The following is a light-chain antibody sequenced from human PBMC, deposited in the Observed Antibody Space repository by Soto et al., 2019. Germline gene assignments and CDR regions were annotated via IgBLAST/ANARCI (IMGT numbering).Light chain of an antibody. V-gene: IGKV3-20*01. J-gene: IGKJ5*01. CDR1: ESVHSNF. CDR2: GAS. Sequence: ETVLTQSPGTLSLSPGERATLSCRASESVHSNFLAWYQQQAGQAPRLLIFGASARATGTPDRFSGSGSGTDFTLTISRLEPEDFAVYYCQQYGSPPITFGQGTRLEIK. CDR3: QQYGSPPIT.